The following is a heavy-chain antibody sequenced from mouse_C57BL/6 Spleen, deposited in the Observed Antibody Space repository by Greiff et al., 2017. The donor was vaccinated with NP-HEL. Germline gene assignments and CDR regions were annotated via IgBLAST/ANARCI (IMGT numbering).Heavy chain of an antibody. Sequence: VQLQQSGAELVKPGASVKLSCKASGYTFTSYWMHWVKQRPGQGLEWIGMIHPNSGSTNYNEKFKSKATLTVDKSSSTAYMQLSSLTSEDSAVYYWARGIDYGNYDAMDYWGQGASVTVSS. J-gene: IGHJ4*01. CDR1: GYTFTSYW. D-gene: IGHD2-1*01. CDR3: ARGIDYGNYDAMDY. CDR2: IHPNSGST. V-gene: IGHV1-64*01.